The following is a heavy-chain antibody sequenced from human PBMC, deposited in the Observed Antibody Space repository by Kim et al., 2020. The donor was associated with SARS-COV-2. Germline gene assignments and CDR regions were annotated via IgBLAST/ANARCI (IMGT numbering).Heavy chain of an antibody. Sequence: GGSLRLSCAASGFTLSGNYMSWVRQAPGKGPEWVSSLYGVTKTYYADSLKGRFIISRDDSKNTLHLQMTSLRSEDTAVYYCARITSGSGSHFESWGQGPLVTVSS. J-gene: IGHJ4*02. V-gene: IGHV3-53*01. CDR2: LYGVTKT. D-gene: IGHD3-10*01. CDR3: ARITSGSGSHFES. CDR1: GFTLSGNY.